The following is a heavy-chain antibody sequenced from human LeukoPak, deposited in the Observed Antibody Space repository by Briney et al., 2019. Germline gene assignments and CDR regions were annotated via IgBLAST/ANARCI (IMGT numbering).Heavy chain of an antibody. CDR1: GVSISNAGYL. Sequence: SSETLSLTCTVSGVSISNAGYLWSWIRQPPGKGLEYIGYIYDSEGTYYNPSLKSRVTVSVDRSKNQFSLKVYSVSAADTAVYYCARDDALGYCSSTSCPRYFQHWGQGTLVTVSS. V-gene: IGHV4-30-2*01. J-gene: IGHJ1*01. CDR3: ARDDALGYCSSTSCPRYFQH. CDR2: IYDSEGT. D-gene: IGHD2-2*01.